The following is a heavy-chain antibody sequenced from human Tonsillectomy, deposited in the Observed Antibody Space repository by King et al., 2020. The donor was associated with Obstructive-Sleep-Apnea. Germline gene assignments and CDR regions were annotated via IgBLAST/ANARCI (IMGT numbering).Heavy chain of an antibody. D-gene: IGHD5-18*01. V-gene: IGHV3-23*01. CDR1: GFTLSSYA. Sequence: VQLLESGGGLVQPGGSLRLSCAASGFTLSSYAMTWVRQAPGKGLEWVSFISGSGGSTYYADSVKGRFTISRDNSKNTLYLQMNSLRAEDTAVYYCAKVNGYTYGYVDYWGQETLVTVSS. CDR3: AKVNGYTYGYVDY. CDR2: ISGSGGST. J-gene: IGHJ4*02.